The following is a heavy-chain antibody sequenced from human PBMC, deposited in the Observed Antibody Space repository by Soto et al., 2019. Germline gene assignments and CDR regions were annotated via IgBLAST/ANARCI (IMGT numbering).Heavy chain of an antibody. CDR1: GGSISSGGYY. J-gene: IGHJ6*02. Sequence: QVQLQESGPGLVKPSQTLSLTCTVSGGSISSGGYYWSWIRQHPGKGLEWIGYIYYSGSTYYNPSLKSRVTISVDPSKNQFSLKLSSVTAADKTVYYCAREHFRSPSTAPWIGGMDVWGQGTTVTVSS. CDR3: AREHFRSPSTAPWIGGMDV. D-gene: IGHD2-2*01. V-gene: IGHV4-31*03. CDR2: IYYSGST.